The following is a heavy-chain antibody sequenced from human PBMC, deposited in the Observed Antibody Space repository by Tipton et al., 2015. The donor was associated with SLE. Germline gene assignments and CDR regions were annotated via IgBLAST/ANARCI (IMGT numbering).Heavy chain of an antibody. CDR3: ARDGDSATTYNYYMDV. D-gene: IGHD4-17*01. J-gene: IGHJ6*03. Sequence: QSGPEVKKPGSSVKVSCKASGGTFSSYAISWVRQAPGQGLEWMGGIIPIFGTANYAQKFQGRVTITTDESTSTAYMELSSLRSEDTAVYYCARDGDSATTYNYYMDVWGEGTAVTVSS. CDR1: GGTFSSYA. V-gene: IGHV1-69*05. CDR2: IIPIFGTA.